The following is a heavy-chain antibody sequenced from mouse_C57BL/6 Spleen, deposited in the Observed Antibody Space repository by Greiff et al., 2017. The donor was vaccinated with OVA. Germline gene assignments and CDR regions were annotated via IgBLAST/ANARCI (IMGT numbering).Heavy chain of an antibody. CDR1: GYTFTGYW. CDR3: ASITTVVATGYFDV. CDR2: ILPGSGST. J-gene: IGHJ1*03. Sequence: QVQLQQSGAELMKPGASVKLSCKATGYTFTGYWIEWVKQRPGHGLEWIGEILPGSGSTNYNEKFKGKAPFTADTSSNTAYMQLSSLTTEDSAIYYCASITTVVATGYFDVWGTGTTVTVSS. D-gene: IGHD1-1*01. V-gene: IGHV1-9*01.